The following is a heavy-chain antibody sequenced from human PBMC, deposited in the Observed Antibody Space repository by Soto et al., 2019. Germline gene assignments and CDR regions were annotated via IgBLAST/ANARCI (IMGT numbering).Heavy chain of an antibody. Sequence: EVQLVESGGGLVQPGRSLRLSCAASGFTFDDYAMHWVRQPPGKGPEWVSGITWNSGSKDYADSVKGRFTISRDNRKNSLYLQMNSLRGEDTALYYCTTTYPNDDSRVVAYWGQGTLVTVSS. CDR3: TTTYPNDDSRVVAY. CDR1: GFTFDDYA. D-gene: IGHD1-1*01. J-gene: IGHJ4*02. V-gene: IGHV3-9*01. CDR2: ITWNSGSK.